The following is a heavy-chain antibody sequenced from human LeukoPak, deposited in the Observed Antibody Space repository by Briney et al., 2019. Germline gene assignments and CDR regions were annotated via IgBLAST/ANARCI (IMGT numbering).Heavy chain of an antibody. Sequence: SETLSLTCTVSGGSISCDYWTWIRQSPGKRLEWIGYIHYSGATNYSPSLKSRVTISVDTSKNQFSLKLSSVTAADTALYYCATLRGASTAVFDSWGQGTLVTVSS. CDR2: IHYSGAT. D-gene: IGHD2-21*02. CDR1: GGSISCDY. J-gene: IGHJ4*02. V-gene: IGHV4-59*08. CDR3: ATLRGASTAVFDS.